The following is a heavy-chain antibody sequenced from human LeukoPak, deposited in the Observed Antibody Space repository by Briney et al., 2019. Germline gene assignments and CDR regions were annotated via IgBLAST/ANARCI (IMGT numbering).Heavy chain of an antibody. D-gene: IGHD4-17*01. CDR1: GGSFSGYY. CDR2: INHSGST. Sequence: SETLSLTCAVYGGSFSGYYWSWIRQPPGKGLEWIGEINHSGSTNYNPSLKSRVTISVDTSKNQFSLKLSSVTAADTAVYYCAKGNTVTPDYWGQGTLVTVSS. V-gene: IGHV4-34*01. CDR3: AKGNTVTPDY. J-gene: IGHJ4*02.